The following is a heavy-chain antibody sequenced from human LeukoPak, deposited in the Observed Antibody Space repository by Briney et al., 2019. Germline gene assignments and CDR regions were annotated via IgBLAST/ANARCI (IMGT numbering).Heavy chain of an antibody. Sequence: GGSLRLSCAASGFTFSNYAMHWVRQAPGKGLEWVTVISYDGSNKHYADSVRGRFTISRDNSKNTLYLQMNSLRAEDTAVYYCVRDDYGDYGLLDYWGQGTLVTVSS. CDR2: ISYDGSNK. CDR3: VRDDYGDYGLLDY. CDR1: GFTFSNYA. J-gene: IGHJ4*02. D-gene: IGHD4-17*01. V-gene: IGHV3-30-3*01.